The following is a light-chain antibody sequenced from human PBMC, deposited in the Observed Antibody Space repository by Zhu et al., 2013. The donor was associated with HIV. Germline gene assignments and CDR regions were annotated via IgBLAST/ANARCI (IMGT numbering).Light chain of an antibody. Sequence: DIQMTQSPSSLSASVGDRVTITCQASQDINNYLNWYQQKPGKAPKLLIYDASNLETGVPSRFSGSGSGTEFTLTISSLQPDDFATYYCQQHNTYPITFGQGTRLEIK. J-gene: IGKJ5*01. CDR1: QDINNY. CDR2: DAS. CDR3: QQHNTYPIT. V-gene: IGKV1-33*01.